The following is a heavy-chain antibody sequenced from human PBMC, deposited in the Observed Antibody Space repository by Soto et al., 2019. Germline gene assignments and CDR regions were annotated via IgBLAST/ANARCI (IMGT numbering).Heavy chain of an antibody. D-gene: IGHD3-22*01. Sequence: SVKVSCKASGFTFTSSAVQWVRQARGQRLEWIGWIVVGTGNTNYAQKFQERVTITRDVSTSTAYMELSSLRSEDTAVYYCAEDPSYTYYYDSSGYTYWFDPWGQGTLVTVSS. J-gene: IGHJ5*02. V-gene: IGHV1-58*01. CDR1: GFTFTSSA. CDR3: AEDPSYTYYYDSSGYTYWFDP. CDR2: IVVGTGNT.